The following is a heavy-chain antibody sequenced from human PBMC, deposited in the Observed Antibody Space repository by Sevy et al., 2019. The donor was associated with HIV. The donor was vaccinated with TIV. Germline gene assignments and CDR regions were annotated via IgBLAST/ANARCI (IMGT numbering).Heavy chain of an antibody. D-gene: IGHD1-26*01. CDR2: IWYDGSNK. Sequence: GGSLRLSCAASGFTFSSYGMHWVRQAPGKGLEWVAVIWYDGSNKYYADSVKGRFTISRDNSKNTLYLQMNSLRAEDTAVYYCARDTYSAGGNAFDIWGPGTMVTVSS. CDR1: GFTFSSYG. V-gene: IGHV3-33*01. J-gene: IGHJ3*02. CDR3: ARDTYSAGGNAFDI.